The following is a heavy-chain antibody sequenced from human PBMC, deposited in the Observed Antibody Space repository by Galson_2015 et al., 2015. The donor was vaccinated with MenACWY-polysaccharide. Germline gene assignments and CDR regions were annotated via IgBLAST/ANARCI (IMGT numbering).Heavy chain of an antibody. V-gene: IGHV3-23*01. Sequence: SLRLSCAASGFTFSSYAMSWVRQAPGKGLEWVSAISGSGGSTYYADSVKGRFTISRDNSKNTLYLQMNSLRAEDTAVYYCAKDETYSSGWYGGGDYWGQGTLVTVSS. D-gene: IGHD6-19*01. CDR1: GFTFSSYA. CDR2: ISGSGGST. J-gene: IGHJ4*02. CDR3: AKDETYSSGWYGGGDY.